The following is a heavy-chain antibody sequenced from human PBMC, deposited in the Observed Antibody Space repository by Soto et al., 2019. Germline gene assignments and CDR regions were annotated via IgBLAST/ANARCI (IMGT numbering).Heavy chain of an antibody. D-gene: IGHD6-13*01. V-gene: IGHV3-23*01. Sequence: GGSLRLSCAASGFTFSSYAMSWVRQAPGKGLEWVSAISGSGGSTYYADSVKGRFTISRDNSKNTLYLQMNSLRAEDTAVYYCAKTTRYSSSSYGMDVWGQGTTVTVSS. J-gene: IGHJ6*02. CDR1: GFTFSSYA. CDR2: ISGSGGST. CDR3: AKTTRYSSSSYGMDV.